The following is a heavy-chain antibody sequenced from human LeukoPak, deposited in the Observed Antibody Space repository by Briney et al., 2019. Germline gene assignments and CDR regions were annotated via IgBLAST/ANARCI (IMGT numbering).Heavy chain of an antibody. D-gene: IGHD2-8*01. CDR1: GFTFSSYW. V-gene: IGHV3-74*01. J-gene: IGHJ3*02. CDR2: ITSDGSST. Sequence: PGGSLRLSCAASGFTFSSYWMHWVRQSPGKGLLWVSRITSDGSSTSYADSVKGRFTISRDNAKNTLYLQMNSLRAEDRAVYYCARGNGHASDIWGQGTMVSVSS. CDR3: ARGNGHASDI.